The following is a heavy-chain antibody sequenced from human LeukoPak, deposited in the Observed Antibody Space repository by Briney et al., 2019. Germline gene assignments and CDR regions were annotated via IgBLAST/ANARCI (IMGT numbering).Heavy chain of an antibody. D-gene: IGHD6-13*01. CDR1: GGSISSGGYY. J-gene: IGHJ6*03. V-gene: IGHV4-30-2*01. CDR2: IYHSGST. CDR3: ARDQGQQLGDYYYYMDV. Sequence: SQTLSLTCTVSGGSISSGGYYWSWIRQPPGKGLEWIGYIYHSGSTYYNPPLKSRVTISVDRSKNQFSLKLSSVTAADTAVYYCARDQGQQLGDYYYYMDVWGKGTTVTVSS.